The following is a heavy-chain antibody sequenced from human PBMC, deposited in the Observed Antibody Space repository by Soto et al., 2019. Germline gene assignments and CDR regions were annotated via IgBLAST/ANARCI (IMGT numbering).Heavy chain of an antibody. Sequence: GASVKVSCKASGYTFTSYGISWVRQAPGQGLEWMGWISAYNGNTNYAQKHQGRVTMTTDTSTSTAYMELRSLRSDDTAVYYYARVKGYGPIYYYGMDVWGQGPRVTVSS. D-gene: IGHD1-1*01. CDR3: ARVKGYGPIYYYGMDV. CDR1: GYTFTSYG. CDR2: ISAYNGNT. J-gene: IGHJ6*02. V-gene: IGHV1-18*01.